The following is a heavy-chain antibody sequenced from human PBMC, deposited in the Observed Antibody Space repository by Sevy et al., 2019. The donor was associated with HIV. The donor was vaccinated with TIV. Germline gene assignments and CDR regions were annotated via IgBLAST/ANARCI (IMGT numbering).Heavy chain of an antibody. CDR2: ISSSSSTI. Sequence: GGSLRLSCAASGFTFSSYSMNWVRQAPGKGLEWVSYISSSSSTIYYADSVKGRFTISRDNAKNSLYLQMNSLRGEDTAVYYCARDFMITFGGVIQRGYFDYWGQGTLVTVSS. D-gene: IGHD3-16*02. CDR3: ARDFMITFGGVIQRGYFDY. CDR1: GFTFSSYS. V-gene: IGHV3-48*01. J-gene: IGHJ4*02.